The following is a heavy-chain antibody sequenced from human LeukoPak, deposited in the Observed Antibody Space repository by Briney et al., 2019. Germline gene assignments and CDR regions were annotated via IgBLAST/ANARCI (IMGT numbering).Heavy chain of an antibody. Sequence: PGGSLRLSCAASGFAFAEHTMNWVRQPPGKGLQWVSLISGDGGNTQYADSMKGRFTISRDNSKTSLYLQMNSLGSEDTAFYYCAKRSGSPHNFDYWGQGVLVTVSS. D-gene: IGHD1-1*01. J-gene: IGHJ4*02. CDR1: GFAFAEHT. V-gene: IGHV3-43*01. CDR3: AKRSGSPHNFDY. CDR2: ISGDGGNT.